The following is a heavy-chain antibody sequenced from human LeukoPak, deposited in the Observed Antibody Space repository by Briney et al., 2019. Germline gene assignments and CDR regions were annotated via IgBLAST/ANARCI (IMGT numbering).Heavy chain of an antibody. CDR3: AKVPTGNWLYFQH. CDR2: ISGDGGST. Sequence: TGGSLRLSCAASGFTFSTYAMTWVRQAPGKGLEWVSLISGDGGSTYYADSVKGRFTISRDNSKNSLYLQMNSLRTEDTALYYCAKVPTGNWLYFQHWGQGTLVTVSS. CDR1: GFTFSTYA. J-gene: IGHJ1*01. D-gene: IGHD1-14*01. V-gene: IGHV3-43*02.